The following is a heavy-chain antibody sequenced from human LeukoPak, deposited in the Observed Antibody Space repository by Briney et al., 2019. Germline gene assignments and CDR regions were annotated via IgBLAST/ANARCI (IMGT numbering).Heavy chain of an antibody. Sequence: SETLSLTCTVSGGSISSSSYYWGWIRQPPGKWLEWIGSIYYSVSTYYNPSLKSRVTISVDTSKNQFSLKLSSVTAADTAVYYCARQVYDFWSGYYLPDDPWGQGTLVTVSS. CDR1: GGSISSSSYY. CDR2: IYYSVST. CDR3: ARQVYDFWSGYYLPDDP. J-gene: IGHJ5*02. D-gene: IGHD3-3*01. V-gene: IGHV4-39*01.